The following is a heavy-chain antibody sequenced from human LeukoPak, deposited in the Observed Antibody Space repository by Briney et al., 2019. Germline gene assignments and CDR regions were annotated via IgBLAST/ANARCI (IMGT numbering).Heavy chain of an antibody. CDR3: ARGGYSSSSLSGWFDP. V-gene: IGHV1-18*01. Sequence: GASVKVSCKASGYTFTSYGISWVRQVPGQGLEWMGWISAYNGNTNYAQKFQGRVTMTRDTSISTAYMELSRLRSDDTAVYYCARGGYSSSSLSGWFDPWGQGTLVTVSS. D-gene: IGHD6-6*01. CDR1: GYTFTSYG. CDR2: ISAYNGNT. J-gene: IGHJ5*02.